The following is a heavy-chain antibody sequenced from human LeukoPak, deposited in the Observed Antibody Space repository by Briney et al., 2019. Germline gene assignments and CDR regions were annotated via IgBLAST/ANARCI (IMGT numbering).Heavy chain of an antibody. V-gene: IGHV3-7*05. CDR3: ARAAGWYGYCFHY. J-gene: IGHJ4*02. CDR2: IKHDGSEE. CDR1: GFTFSNYW. D-gene: IGHD2-15*01. Sequence: GGSLRLSCAASGFTFSNYWMSWVSQAPGKGLELVANIKHDGSEEYYVDSVKGRFTISRDNAKNSLYLQMNSLRAEDTAVYYCARAAGWYGYCFHYWGQGTLVTVSS.